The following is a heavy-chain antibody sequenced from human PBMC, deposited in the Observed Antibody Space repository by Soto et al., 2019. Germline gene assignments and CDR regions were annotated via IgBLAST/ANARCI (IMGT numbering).Heavy chain of an antibody. Sequence: SETLSLTCSVSGGSISNRNYYWAWVRQPPGKGLEWIGNIYYDGSTYYHPSFRGRLTISVDTSKNHFSLKLGSLTAADTAIYYCESLQVPGNFDYWGQGTLVTVSS. D-gene: IGHD1-1*01. CDR1: GGSISNRNYY. CDR3: ESLQVPGNFDY. V-gene: IGHV4-39*02. J-gene: IGHJ4*02. CDR2: IYYDGST.